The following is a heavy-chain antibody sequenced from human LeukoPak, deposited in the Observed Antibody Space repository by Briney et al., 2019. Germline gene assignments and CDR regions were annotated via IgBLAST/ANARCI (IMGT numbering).Heavy chain of an antibody. D-gene: IGHD3-16*02. V-gene: IGHV5-51*01. Sequence: GESLKISCKGSGYSFTSYWIGWVRQMPGKGLEWMGITYPGDSDTRYSPSFQGQVTISADKSISTAYLQWSSLKASGTAMYYCARHGLSDDYVWGSYRSQPDYWGQGTLVTVSS. CDR3: ARHGLSDDYVWGSYRSQPDY. CDR2: TYPGDSDT. CDR1: GYSFTSYW. J-gene: IGHJ4*02.